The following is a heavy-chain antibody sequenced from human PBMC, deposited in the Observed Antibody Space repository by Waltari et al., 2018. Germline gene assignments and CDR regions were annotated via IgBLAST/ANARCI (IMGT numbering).Heavy chain of an antibody. V-gene: IGHV3-20*04. D-gene: IGHD6-25*01. CDR3: SRGGIAAADY. J-gene: IGHJ4*02. CDR2: ISWDGGST. Sequence: EVQLVESGGGLVKPGGSLRLSCAASGFTFDDYAMSWVRQAPGKGLEWVSRISWDGGSTYYADSVKGRFTISRDNAKNTLYLQMDRLRADDTALYYCSRGGIAAADYWGQGVLVTVSS. CDR1: GFTFDDYA.